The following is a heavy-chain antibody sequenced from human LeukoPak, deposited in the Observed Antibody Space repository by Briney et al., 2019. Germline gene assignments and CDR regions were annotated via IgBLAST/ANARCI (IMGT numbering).Heavy chain of an antibody. V-gene: IGHV3-21*01. Sequence: GGSLRLSCAASGFTCSSYSMNWVRQAPGKGLEWVSSISSSSSYIYYADSVKGRFTISRDNAKNSLYLQMNSLRAEDTAVYYCARDRSGSYQTDDAFDIWGQGTMVTVSS. D-gene: IGHD1-26*01. J-gene: IGHJ3*02. CDR2: ISSSSSYI. CDR1: GFTCSSYS. CDR3: ARDRSGSYQTDDAFDI.